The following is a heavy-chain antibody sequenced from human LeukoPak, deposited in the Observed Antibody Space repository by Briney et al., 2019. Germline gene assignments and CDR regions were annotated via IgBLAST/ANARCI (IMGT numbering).Heavy chain of an antibody. CDR3: ARITMVRGVIKREIDF. CDR2: ISSSSSYI. V-gene: IGHV3-21*01. Sequence: GGSLRLSCAASGFTFSSYSMNWVRQAPGKELEWVSSISSSSSYINYADSVKGRFTISRDNAKNPLYLQMNSLRAEDTAVYYCARITMVRGVIKREIDFWGQGTLVTVSS. CDR1: GFTFSSYS. D-gene: IGHD3-10*01. J-gene: IGHJ4*02.